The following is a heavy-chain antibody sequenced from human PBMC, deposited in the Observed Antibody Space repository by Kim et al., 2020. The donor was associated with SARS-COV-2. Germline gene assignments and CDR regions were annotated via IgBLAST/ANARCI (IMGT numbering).Heavy chain of an antibody. D-gene: IGHD5-12*01. Sequence: GSTYYAASVKGRFTISRDNSKNTLYLQMNSLRAEDTAVYYCAKDQATVDYWGQGTLVTVSS. J-gene: IGHJ4*02. CDR3: AKDQATVDY. V-gene: IGHV3-23*01. CDR2: GST.